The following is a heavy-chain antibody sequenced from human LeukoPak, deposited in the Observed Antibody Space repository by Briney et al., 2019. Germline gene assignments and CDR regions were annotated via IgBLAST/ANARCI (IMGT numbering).Heavy chain of an antibody. Sequence: GGSLRLSCAASGFTVSNNYMTWVRQAPGKGLEYVSGISSTGGSTTFANTVKDRFTISRDNSKNTLYLQMGSLRAEDMAVYYCARGSGTHYYHYSMDVWGQGTTVTVSS. CDR2: ISSTGGST. D-gene: IGHD3-10*01. V-gene: IGHV3-64*01. CDR1: GFTVSNNY. J-gene: IGHJ6*02. CDR3: ARGSGTHYYHYSMDV.